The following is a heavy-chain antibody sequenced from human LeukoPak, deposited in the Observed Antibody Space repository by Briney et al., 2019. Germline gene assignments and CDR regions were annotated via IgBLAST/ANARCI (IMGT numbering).Heavy chain of an antibody. Sequence: GGSLRLSCAASGFTFSTYSMSWVRQAPGKGLEWVSYISGDRTTMYYADSVKGRFTISRDNINNSVYLQMNSLRAEDTAVYYCARRFDSWGQGTLVTVSS. CDR3: ARRFDS. CDR2: ISGDRTTM. J-gene: IGHJ4*02. CDR1: GFTFSTYS. V-gene: IGHV3-48*01.